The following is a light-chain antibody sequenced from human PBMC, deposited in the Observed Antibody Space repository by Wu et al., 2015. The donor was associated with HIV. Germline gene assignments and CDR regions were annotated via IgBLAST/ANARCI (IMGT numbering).Light chain of an antibody. CDR2: DAS. CDR3: QQYETLPRT. V-gene: IGKV1-33*01. J-gene: IGKJ2*01. CDR1: QDINNY. Sequence: DIQMTQSPSSLSASVGDRVTITCQASQDINNYLKWYQQKPGKAPKLLIYDASNLETGVPSRFSGSGSGTDFSFTISSLQPEDIATYYCQQYETLPRTFGQGTKLEIK.